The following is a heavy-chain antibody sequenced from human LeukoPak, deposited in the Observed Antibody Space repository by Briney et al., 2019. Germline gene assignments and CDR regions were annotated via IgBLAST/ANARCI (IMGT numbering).Heavy chain of an antibody. CDR3: ARVGGGYSYGYFDY. CDR1: GGSISSSFDY. CDR2: IYFSGST. J-gene: IGHJ4*02. D-gene: IGHD5-18*01. Sequence: SETLSLTCTVSGGSISSSFDYWGWIRQPPGKGLEWIGNIYFSGSTYCNPSLKSRVTMSVDTSKNQFSLKLSSVTAADTAVYYCARVGGGYSYGYFDYWGQGTLVTVSS. V-gene: IGHV4-39*07.